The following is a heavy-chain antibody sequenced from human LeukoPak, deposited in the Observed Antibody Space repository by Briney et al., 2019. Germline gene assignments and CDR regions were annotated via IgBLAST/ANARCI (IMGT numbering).Heavy chain of an antibody. D-gene: IGHD1-14*01. J-gene: IGHJ4*02. Sequence: SETLSLTCTVSGASVYSGNHYWTWIRHFPGKGLEWMGNVYYTGSTNYNPSLKSRLSFSLDTSTNQFFLNLTSVTAGDTAVYHCAREDTGGPFDYWGQGSLVTVSS. V-gene: IGHV4-31*03. CDR2: VYYTGST. CDR3: AREDTGGPFDY. CDR1: GASVYSGNHY.